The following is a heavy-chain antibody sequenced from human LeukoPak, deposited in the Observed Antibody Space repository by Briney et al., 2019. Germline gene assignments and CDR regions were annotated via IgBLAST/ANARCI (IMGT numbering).Heavy chain of an antibody. Sequence: GGSLRLSCVASGFTVSSNYMNWVRQAPGKGLEWVSVIYSGGSTYYADSVKGRFTISRDNSKNTLYLQMNSLRAEDTAVYYCARDAEVGATTEGDYWGQGTLVTVS. V-gene: IGHV3-66*01. J-gene: IGHJ4*02. CDR2: IYSGGST. CDR1: GFTVSSNY. D-gene: IGHD1-26*01. CDR3: ARDAEVGATTEGDY.